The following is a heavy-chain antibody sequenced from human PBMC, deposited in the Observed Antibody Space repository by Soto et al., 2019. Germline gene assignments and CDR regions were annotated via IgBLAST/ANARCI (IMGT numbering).Heavy chain of an antibody. Sequence: QVQLVQSGAEVKKPGASVKVSCKASGYSFSSYAISWVRQAPGQGLEWMGWISAHNGKTNSPQKLQGRVTMTTDTSTSTAYMELRSLRSDDTAVYYCARVDTAMVTASYWGQGTLVTVSS. CDR3: ARVDTAMVTASY. V-gene: IGHV1-18*01. D-gene: IGHD5-18*01. CDR1: GYSFSSYA. CDR2: ISAHNGKT. J-gene: IGHJ4*02.